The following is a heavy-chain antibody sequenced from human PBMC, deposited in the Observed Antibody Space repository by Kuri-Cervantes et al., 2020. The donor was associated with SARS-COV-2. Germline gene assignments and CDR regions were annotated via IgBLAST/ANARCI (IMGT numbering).Heavy chain of an antibody. CDR2: IYYSGST. V-gene: IGHV4-59*08. CDR3: ARQGCSSTSCYAFDY. Sequence: ESLKISCAVYGGSFSGYYWSWIRQPPGKGLEWIGYIYYSGSTNYNPSLKSRVTISVDTSKNQFSLKLSSVTAADTAVYYCARQGCSSTSCYAFDYWGQGTLVTVSS. J-gene: IGHJ4*02. CDR1: GGSFSGYY. D-gene: IGHD2-2*01.